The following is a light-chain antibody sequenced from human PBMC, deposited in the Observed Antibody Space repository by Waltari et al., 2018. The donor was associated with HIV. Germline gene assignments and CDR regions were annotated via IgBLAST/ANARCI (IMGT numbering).Light chain of an antibody. Sequence: QSVLTQPPSASGTPGQRVTISCSGSSSNIGSNTVNWYQQLPGTAPKLLIYSNYHRPSGVPDRFSGSKSGTSASLAISGLQSEDEADYYCSSYGGSSNWLFGGGTKLTVL. J-gene: IGLJ3*02. CDR3: SSYGGSSNWL. V-gene: IGLV1-44*01. CDR2: SNY. CDR1: SSNIGSNT.